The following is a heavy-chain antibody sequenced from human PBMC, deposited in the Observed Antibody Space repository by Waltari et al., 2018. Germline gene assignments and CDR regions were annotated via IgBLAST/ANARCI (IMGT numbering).Heavy chain of an antibody. V-gene: IGHV1-8*03. CDR1: GYTFTSYD. CDR3: ARDGRETRPYYYGMDV. J-gene: IGHJ6*02. D-gene: IGHD2-15*01. CDR2: MNPNSGNT. Sequence: QVQLVQSGAEVKKPGASVKVSCKASGYTFTSYDINWVRQATGQGLEWMGWMNPNSGNTGYAQKFQGRVTITRNTYISTAYMELSSLRSEDTAVYYCARDGRETRPYYYGMDVWGQGTTVTVSS.